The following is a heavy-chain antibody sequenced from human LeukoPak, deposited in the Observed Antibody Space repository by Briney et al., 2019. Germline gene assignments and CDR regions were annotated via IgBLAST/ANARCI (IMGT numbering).Heavy chain of an antibody. J-gene: IGHJ3*02. CDR3: ARQTRGPGDAFDI. D-gene: IGHD3-10*01. CDR1: GGTFSSYV. V-gene: IGHV1-69*05. Sequence: GASVKVSCKASGGTFSSYVISWVRQAPGQGLEWMGGIIPISGTANYAQKFQGRVTITTDESTSTAYMELSSLRSEDTAVYYCARQTRGPGDAFDIWGQGTMVTVSS. CDR2: IIPISGTA.